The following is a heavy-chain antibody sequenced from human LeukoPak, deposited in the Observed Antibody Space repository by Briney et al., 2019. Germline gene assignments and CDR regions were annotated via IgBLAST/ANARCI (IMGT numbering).Heavy chain of an antibody. D-gene: IGHD2-15*01. CDR3: ARDDKDIVVVVAATPRLYAFDI. Sequence: GGSLRLSCAASGFTVSSNYMSWVRQAPGKGLEWVSVIYSGGSTYYADSVKGRFTISRDNSKNTLYLQINSLRAEDTAVYYCARDDKDIVVVVAATPRLYAFDIWGQGTMVTVSS. CDR1: GFTVSSNY. CDR2: IYSGGST. J-gene: IGHJ3*02. V-gene: IGHV3-53*05.